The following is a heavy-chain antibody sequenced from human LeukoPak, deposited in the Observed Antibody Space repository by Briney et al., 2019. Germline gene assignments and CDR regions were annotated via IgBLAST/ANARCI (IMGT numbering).Heavy chain of an antibody. CDR1: GLSVRSNY. CDR2: IYTGGNT. CDR3: ASISDLLYYFDS. V-gene: IGHV3-66*01. J-gene: IGHJ4*02. Sequence: GRSLRLSCAASGLSVRSNYMSWVRQAPGKGLEWVSLIYTGGNTYYADSVKGRFTLSRDNSKNTVYLQMNSLRVEDTAMYYCASISDLLYYFDSWGQGTLVTASS.